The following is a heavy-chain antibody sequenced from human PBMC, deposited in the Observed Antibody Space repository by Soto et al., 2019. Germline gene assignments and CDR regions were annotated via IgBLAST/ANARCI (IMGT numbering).Heavy chain of an antibody. Sequence: QVQLQESGPGLVKPSGTLSLTCAGSGGSISSTKWWSWVRQPPGKGLEWIGEIYHSGSTNYRPSLQSRVSISVDESKNQFSLTLSSVTAADTAVYYCAKVWDFSSGWIDCWGQGTLVTVSS. D-gene: IGHD6-19*01. CDR2: IYHSGST. CDR3: AKVWDFSSGWIDC. V-gene: IGHV4-4*02. CDR1: GGSISSTKW. J-gene: IGHJ4*02.